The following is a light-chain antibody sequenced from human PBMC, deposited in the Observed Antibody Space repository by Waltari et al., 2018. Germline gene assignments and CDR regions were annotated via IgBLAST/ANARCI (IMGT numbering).Light chain of an antibody. CDR1: ISNTGAGYD. CDR3: QSYDNSLDWV. CDR2: GNT. V-gene: IGLV1-40*01. Sequence: QSVLTQPPSVSGAPGQRVTISCTGSISNTGAGYDVHWYQHLPGTAPKLLIHGNTNRPSGVPDRFSGSKSGTSASLAITGLQAEDEADYYCQSYDNSLDWVFGGGTKLTVL. J-gene: IGLJ3*02.